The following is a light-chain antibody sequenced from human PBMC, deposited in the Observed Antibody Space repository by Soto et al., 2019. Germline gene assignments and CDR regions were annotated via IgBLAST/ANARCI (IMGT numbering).Light chain of an antibody. Sequence: EIVLTQSPGTLSLSPGERATLSYRASQSVSSSYLAWYQQKPGQAPRLLIYGASSRATGIPDRFSGSGSGTDFTLTISRLEPEDFAVYYCQQYGGSSYTFGQGTKVDI. CDR2: GAS. CDR3: QQYGGSSYT. J-gene: IGKJ2*01. CDR1: QSVSSSY. V-gene: IGKV3-20*01.